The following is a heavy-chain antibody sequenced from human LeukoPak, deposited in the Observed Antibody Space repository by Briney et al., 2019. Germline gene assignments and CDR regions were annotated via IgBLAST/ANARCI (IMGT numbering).Heavy chain of an antibody. V-gene: IGHV4-34*01. CDR3: ASLRGAVAGPHPTDY. CDR2: INHSGST. CDR1: GGSFSGYY. Sequence: SSETLSLTCAVYGGSFSGYYWSWIRQPPGKGLEWIGEINHSGSTNYNPSLKSRVTISVDTSKNQFSLKLSSVTAADTAVYYCASLRGAVAGPHPTDYWGQGTLVTVSS. J-gene: IGHJ4*02. D-gene: IGHD6-19*01.